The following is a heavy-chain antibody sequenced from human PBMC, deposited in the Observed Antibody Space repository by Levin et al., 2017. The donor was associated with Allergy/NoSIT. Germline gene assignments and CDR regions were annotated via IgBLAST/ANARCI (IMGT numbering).Heavy chain of an antibody. V-gene: IGHV3-23*01. D-gene: IGHD3-10*01. CDR2: ISGYGGAT. J-gene: IGHJ4*02. CDR1: GFTFSNHA. Sequence: PGGSLSLSCVVSGFTFSNHAMSWVRQAPGKGLEWVSAISGYGGATYSADSVKGRFTISRDNSKNTLYLQMNGLRAEDSAVYYCAKDITMEPGYFDFWGQGTVVTVSS. CDR3: AKDITMEPGYFDF.